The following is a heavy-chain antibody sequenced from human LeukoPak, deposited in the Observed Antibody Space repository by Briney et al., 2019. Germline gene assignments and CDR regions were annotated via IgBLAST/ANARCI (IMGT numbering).Heavy chain of an antibody. V-gene: IGHV1-24*01. Sequence: GASVKVSCKVSGYTLTELSMHWVRQAPGKGLEWMGGFDPEDGETIYAQKFQGRVTMTEDTSTDTAYMELSSLRSEDTAVYYCATPLIAVAGTLPATDYWGQGTLVTVSS. D-gene: IGHD6-19*01. CDR1: GYTLTELS. J-gene: IGHJ4*02. CDR2: FDPEDGET. CDR3: ATPLIAVAGTLPATDY.